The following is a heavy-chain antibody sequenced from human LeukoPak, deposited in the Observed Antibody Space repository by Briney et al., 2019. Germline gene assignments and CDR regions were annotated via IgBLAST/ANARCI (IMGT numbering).Heavy chain of an antibody. CDR3: ARAFRMYVLHNWFDP. J-gene: IGHJ5*02. V-gene: IGHV4-59*01. CDR1: GGSISSYY. CDR2: IYYSGST. D-gene: IGHD3-10*02. Sequence: SETLSLTCTVSGGSISSYYWSWIRQPPGKGLEWIGHIYYSGSTNYNPSLRSRVTISVDTSKNQFALKLSSVTAADTAVYYCARAFRMYVLHNWFDPWGQGTLVTVSS.